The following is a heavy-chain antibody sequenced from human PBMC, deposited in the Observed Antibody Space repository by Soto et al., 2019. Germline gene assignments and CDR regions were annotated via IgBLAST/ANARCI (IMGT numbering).Heavy chain of an antibody. Sequence: SETLSLTCAVSGDSISSGSYSWSWIRQSPGKGLDWIGYIYPIGSADYNPSLRSRVTISVDRSKNQFFLNLSSVTAADTAVYFCARRTGNGWCDPWGRGTLITATS. J-gene: IGHJ5*02. CDR2: IYPIGSA. CDR1: GDSISSGSYS. V-gene: IGHV4-30-2*06. CDR3: ARRTGNGWCDP. D-gene: IGHD2-8*01.